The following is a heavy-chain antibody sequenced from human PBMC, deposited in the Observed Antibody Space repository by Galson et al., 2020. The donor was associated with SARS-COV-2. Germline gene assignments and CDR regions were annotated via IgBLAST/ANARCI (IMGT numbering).Heavy chain of an antibody. CDR2: INSSGST. CDR3: ARGLDGTGRFNGWDY. Sequence: SETLSLTCAVHGGSFSGYYWSWIRQPPGKGLEWIGEINSSGSTNYNPSLKSRVTISVDTSKNQFSLKLSSVTAADTAVYYCARGLDGTGRFNGWDYWGQGTLVTVSS. CDR1: GGSFSGYY. V-gene: IGHV4-34*01. D-gene: IGHD2-8*02. J-gene: IGHJ4*02.